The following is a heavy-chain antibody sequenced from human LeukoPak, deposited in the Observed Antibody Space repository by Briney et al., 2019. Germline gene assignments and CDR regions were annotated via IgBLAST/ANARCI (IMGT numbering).Heavy chain of an antibody. Sequence: GESLKISCKGSGYSFTSYWIGWVRQMPGKGLEWMGIIYPGDSDTRYSPSFQGQVTISADKSISTAYLQWSSLKASDTAMYYCARQWIAAAGTYLGDYWGQGTLVTVSS. CDR3: ARQWIAAAGTYLGDY. V-gene: IGHV5-51*01. CDR1: GYSFTSYW. J-gene: IGHJ4*02. CDR2: IYPGDSDT. D-gene: IGHD6-13*01.